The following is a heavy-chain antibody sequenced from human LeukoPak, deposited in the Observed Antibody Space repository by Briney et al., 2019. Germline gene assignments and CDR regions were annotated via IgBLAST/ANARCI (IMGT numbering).Heavy chain of an antibody. J-gene: IGHJ4*02. Sequence: GGSLRLSCAASGFTFSSYAMHWVRQAPGKGLEWVAVISYDGSNKYYADSVKGRFTISRDNPKNTLYLQMNSLRAEDTAVYYCARDEFIWGIAAAGTRVFDYWGQGTLVTVSS. V-gene: IGHV3-30*04. CDR1: GFTFSSYA. CDR2: ISYDGSNK. D-gene: IGHD6-13*01. CDR3: ARDEFIWGIAAAGTRVFDY.